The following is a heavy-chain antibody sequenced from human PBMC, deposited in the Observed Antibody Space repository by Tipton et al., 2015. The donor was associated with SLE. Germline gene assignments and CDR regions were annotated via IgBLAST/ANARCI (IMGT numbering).Heavy chain of an antibody. CDR2: ISANNGNT. Sequence: QLVQSGAEGKKPGTSVKVSCKPSGGTLSSYAISWARQAPGQGLEWMGWISANNGNTKYAQKLQGRVTMTTDTSTSTAYMKLRSLGADDTAVYYCARDPGAAGAFDIWGQGTMVAVSS. D-gene: IGHD6-13*01. CDR3: ARDPGAAGAFDI. V-gene: IGHV1-18*01. J-gene: IGHJ3*02. CDR1: GGTLSSYA.